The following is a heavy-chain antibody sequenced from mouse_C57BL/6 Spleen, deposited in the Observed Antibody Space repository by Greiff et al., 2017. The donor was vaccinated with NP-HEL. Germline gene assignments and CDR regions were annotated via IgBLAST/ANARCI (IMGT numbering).Heavy chain of an antibody. CDR1: GFTFSSYA. D-gene: IGHD2-2*01. CDR2: ISSGGDYI. Sequence: EVKLVESGEGLVKPGGSLKLSCAASGFTFSSYAMSWVRQTPEKRLEWVAYISSGGDYIYYADTVKGRFTISRDNARNTLYLQMSSLKSEDTAMYYCTRGHGYDVRYWYFDVWGTGTTVTVSS. J-gene: IGHJ1*03. CDR3: TRGHGYDVRYWYFDV. V-gene: IGHV5-9-1*02.